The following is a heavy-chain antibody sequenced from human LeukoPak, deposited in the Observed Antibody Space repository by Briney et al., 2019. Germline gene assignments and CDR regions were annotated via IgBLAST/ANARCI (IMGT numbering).Heavy chain of an antibody. CDR3: ARDPISADTAIDQFDY. J-gene: IGHJ4*01. Sequence: GGSLRLSCAASGFTFSSYSMNWVRQAPGKGLEWVSSVSSSSSYIYYADSVKGRFTISRDNAKNSLYLQMNSLRAEDTAVYYCARDPISADTAIDQFDYWGQEPWSPSPQ. D-gene: IGHD5-18*01. CDR1: GFTFSSYS. V-gene: IGHV3-21*01. CDR2: VSSSSSYI.